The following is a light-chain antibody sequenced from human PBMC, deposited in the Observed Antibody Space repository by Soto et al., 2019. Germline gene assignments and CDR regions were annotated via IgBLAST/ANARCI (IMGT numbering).Light chain of an antibody. CDR2: GVT. J-gene: IGLJ1*01. CDR3: SSYTSASTLLYL. Sequence: QSALTQPASVSGSPGQSITISCTGTSSDVGGYNYVSWYQQHPGIAPKLLIYGVTNRPSGVSTRFSCSKSCNTSSLTISWLQAEDEADYHCSSYTSASTLLYLFGTGTKLTVL. V-gene: IGLV2-14*01. CDR1: SSDVGGYNY.